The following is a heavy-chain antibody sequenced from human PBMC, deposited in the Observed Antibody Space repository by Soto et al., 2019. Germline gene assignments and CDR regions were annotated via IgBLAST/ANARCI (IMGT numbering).Heavy chain of an antibody. D-gene: IGHD5-12*01. CDR2: IYHSGST. V-gene: IGHV4-4*02. CDR3: AGSLQYSGYDRTFDY. J-gene: IGHJ4*01. Sequence: SETLSLTCAVSGGSISSSNWWSWVRQPPGKGLEWIGEIYHSGSTNYNPSLKSRVTISVDKSKNQFSLKLSSVTAADTAVYYCAGSLQYSGYDRTFDYWGHGTLVTVSS. CDR1: GGSISSSNW.